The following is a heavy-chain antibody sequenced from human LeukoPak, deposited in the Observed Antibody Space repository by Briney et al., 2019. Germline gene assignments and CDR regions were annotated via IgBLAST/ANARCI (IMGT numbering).Heavy chain of an antibody. CDR1: GGSSSGYY. V-gene: IGHV4-34*01. CDR3: ARGGWAVAGTKYFQH. Sequence: PSETLSLTCAVYGGSSSGYYWSWIRQPPGKGLEWIGEINHSGSTNYNPSLKSRVTISVDTSKNQFSLKLSSVTAADTAVYYCARGGWAVAGTKYFQHWGQGTLVTVSS. CDR2: INHSGST. J-gene: IGHJ1*01. D-gene: IGHD6-19*01.